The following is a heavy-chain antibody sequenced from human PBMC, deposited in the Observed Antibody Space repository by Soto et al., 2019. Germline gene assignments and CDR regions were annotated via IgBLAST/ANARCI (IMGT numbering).Heavy chain of an antibody. J-gene: IGHJ4*02. Sequence: SETLSLTCSVSGGSVSDKTYYWSWIRQPPGKRLEWIGYVYYSGTTNYNPSLKSRVTISVDLSKNRFSLRLSSVTTADTALYYCARTTAVPNTLRSRDFFDYWGQGTLVTAPQ. V-gene: IGHV4-61*01. CDR1: GGSVSDKTYY. CDR3: ARTTAVPNTLRSRDFFDY. CDR2: VYYSGTT. D-gene: IGHD4-17*01.